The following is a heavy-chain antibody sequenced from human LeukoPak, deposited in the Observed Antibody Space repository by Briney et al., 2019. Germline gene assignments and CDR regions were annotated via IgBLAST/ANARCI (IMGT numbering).Heavy chain of an antibody. CDR2: VYSSGST. J-gene: IGHJ6*03. D-gene: IGHD3-10*01. CDR3: AREVMFYYASGSSRDYYYYMDV. V-gene: IGHV3-66*03. CDR1: GFTVSSNY. Sequence: PGGSPRLSCAASGFTVSSNYINWVRQAPGKGLEWVSVVYSSGSTFYAESVKGRFTISRDNSQNTLSLQMNSLRTEDSAVYYCAREVMFYYASGSSRDYYYYMDVWGKGTTVTVSS.